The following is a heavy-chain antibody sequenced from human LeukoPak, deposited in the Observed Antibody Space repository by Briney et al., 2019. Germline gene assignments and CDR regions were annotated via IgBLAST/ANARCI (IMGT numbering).Heavy chain of an antibody. CDR3: ARDRGKQLVISAFDM. CDR1: GFTFSTFA. V-gene: IGHV3-21*01. CDR2: IFPSGGEI. J-gene: IGHJ3*02. Sequence: PGGSLRLSCAASGFTFSTFAMIWVRQPPGKGLEWVSSIFPSGGEIHYADSVKGRFTISRDNAKNSLYLQMNSLRAEDTAVYYCARDRGKQLVISAFDMWGQGTMVTVSS. D-gene: IGHD6-13*01.